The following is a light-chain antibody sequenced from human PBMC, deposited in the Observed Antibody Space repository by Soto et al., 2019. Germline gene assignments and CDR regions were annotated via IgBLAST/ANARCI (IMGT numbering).Light chain of an antibody. Sequence: QSVLTQPASVSGSPGQSITISCTGTSSDVGGYNYVSWYQQHPGKAPKLMIYEVSNRPSGVSNRFSGSKSGNTASLTISGLQAEDEADYYCSSYTTTXTYVFGSGTKVXV. J-gene: IGLJ1*01. CDR2: EVS. CDR1: SSDVGGYNY. CDR3: SSYTTTXTYV. V-gene: IGLV2-14*01.